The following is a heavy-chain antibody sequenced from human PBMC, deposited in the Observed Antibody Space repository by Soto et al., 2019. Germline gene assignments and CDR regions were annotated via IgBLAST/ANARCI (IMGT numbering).Heavy chain of an antibody. J-gene: IGHJ4*02. CDR2: INGDGSDT. CDR3: VRGTSGWSGVDY. D-gene: IGHD6-19*01. CDR1: GFTFSSYW. Sequence: EVQLVESGGGLIQPGGSLRLSCAASGFTFSSYWMHWVRQAPGKGLVWVSHINGDGSDTNYADSVKGRFTISRDNAKNTLYLQMNSLRAKDTAVYYCVRGTSGWSGVDYWGQGTLVTVSS. V-gene: IGHV3-74*01.